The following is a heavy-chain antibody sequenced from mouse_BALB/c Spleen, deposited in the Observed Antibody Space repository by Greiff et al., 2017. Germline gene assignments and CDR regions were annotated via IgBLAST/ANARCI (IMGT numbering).Heavy chain of an antibody. J-gene: IGHJ1*01. V-gene: IGHV5-9-4*01. CDR2: ISSGGSYT. Sequence: EVHLVESGGGLVKPGGSLKLSCAASGFTFSSYAMSWVRQSPEKRLEWVAEISSGGSYTYYPDTVTGRFTSSRDNAKNTLYLEMSSLRSEDTAMYYCARGYYGTDWYFDVWGAGTTVTVSS. CDR3: ARGYYGTDWYFDV. D-gene: IGHD1-1*01. CDR1: GFTFSSYA.